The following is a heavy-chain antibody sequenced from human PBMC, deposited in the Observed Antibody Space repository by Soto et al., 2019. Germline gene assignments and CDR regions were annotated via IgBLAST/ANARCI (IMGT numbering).Heavy chain of an antibody. D-gene: IGHD2-2*01. Sequence: ASVKVSCKASGYTFTSYAMHWVRQAPGQRLEWMGWINAGNGNTKYSQKFQGRVTITRDTSASTAYMELSSLRSEDTAVYYCARDAQDIVVVPAALLYYYYYYYMDVWGKGTKVTVSS. CDR2: INAGNGNT. CDR1: GYTFTSYA. J-gene: IGHJ6*03. V-gene: IGHV1-3*01. CDR3: ARDAQDIVVVPAALLYYYYYYYMDV.